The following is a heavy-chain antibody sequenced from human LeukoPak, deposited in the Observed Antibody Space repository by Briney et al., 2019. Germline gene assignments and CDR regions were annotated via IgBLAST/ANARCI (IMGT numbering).Heavy chain of an antibody. V-gene: IGHV3-48*03. CDR2: ISSSGSTI. CDR3: AELGITMIGGV. D-gene: IGHD3-10*02. CDR1: GFTFSSYE. J-gene: IGHJ6*04. Sequence: GGTLRLSCAASGFTFSSYEMNWVRQAPGKGLELVSYISSSGSTIYYADSVKGRFTIFRGNAKNSLYLQMNSLRAEDTAVYYCAELGITMIGGVWGKGTTVTISS.